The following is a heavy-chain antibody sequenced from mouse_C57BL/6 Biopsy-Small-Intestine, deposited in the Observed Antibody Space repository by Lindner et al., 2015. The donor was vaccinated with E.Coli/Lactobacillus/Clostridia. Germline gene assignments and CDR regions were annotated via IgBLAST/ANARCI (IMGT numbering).Heavy chain of an antibody. D-gene: IGHD1-1*01. CDR1: GYTFTKYY. J-gene: IGHJ4*01. Sequence: SVKVSCKASGYTFTKYYIHWVRQAPGQGLEWMGIINPSTGSTTYAHKFQDRVTVTTDTSTSIVYMVISSLRSEDTAVYYCARLYGLQNKEDYWGQGTLVTVSS. V-gene: IGHV1-64*01. CDR3: ARLYGLQNKEDY. CDR2: INPSTGST.